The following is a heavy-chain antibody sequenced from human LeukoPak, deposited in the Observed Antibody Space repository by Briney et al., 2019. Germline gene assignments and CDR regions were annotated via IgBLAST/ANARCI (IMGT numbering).Heavy chain of an antibody. V-gene: IGHV3-7*03. D-gene: IGHD3-9*01. CDR3: AREPYYDILTGSDYYFDY. CDR2: MNIDGSEK. J-gene: IGHJ4*02. CDR1: GFTFSNYW. Sequence: GGSLRLSCAASGFTFSNYWMGWVRQAPGKRLEWVANMNIDGSEKYYADSVKGRFSISRDNAKNSLYLQMNSLRAEDTAVYYCAREPYYDILTGSDYYFDYWGQGTLVTVSS.